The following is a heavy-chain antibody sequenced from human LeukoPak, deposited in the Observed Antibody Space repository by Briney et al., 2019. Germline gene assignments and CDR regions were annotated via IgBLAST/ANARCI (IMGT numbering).Heavy chain of an antibody. CDR1: GYTFTYRY. CDR3: ARSGWRSSSHGAFDI. J-gene: IGHJ3*02. Sequence: SVKVSCKASGYTFTYRYLHWVRQAPGQALEWMGWITPFNGSTNYAQKFQDRVTITRDRSMSTAYMELSSLRSEDTAMYYCARSGWRSSSHGAFDIWGQGTMVTVSS. V-gene: IGHV1-45*02. D-gene: IGHD6-6*01. CDR2: ITPFNGST.